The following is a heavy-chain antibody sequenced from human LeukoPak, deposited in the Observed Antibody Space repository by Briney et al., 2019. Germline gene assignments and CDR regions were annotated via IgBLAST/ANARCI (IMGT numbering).Heavy chain of an antibody. V-gene: IGHV3-21*01. CDR1: GFTFSAYT. Sequence: PGGSLRLSCAASGFTFSAYTMNWVRQAPGKGLEWVSCISSSSSYMYYADSVKGRFTISRDNAKNSLYLQMNSLRAEDTAVYYCVRDKYSSNWGQGILVTVSS. CDR2: ISSSSSYM. J-gene: IGHJ4*02. CDR3: VRDKYSSN. D-gene: IGHD6-13*01.